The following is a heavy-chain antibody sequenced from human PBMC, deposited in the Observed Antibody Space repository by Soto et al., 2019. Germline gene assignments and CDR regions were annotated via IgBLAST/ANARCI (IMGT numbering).Heavy chain of an antibody. J-gene: IGHJ4*02. D-gene: IGHD3-3*01. CDR2: IYHSGST. CDR3: ARYYDFCSGSYYFDY. V-gene: IGHV4-30-2*01. Sequence: PSETLSLTCAVSGGSISSGGYSWSWIRQPPGKGLEWIGYIYHSGSTYYNPSLKSRVTISVDRSKNQFSLKVSSVTAADTAVYYCARYYDFCSGSYYFDYWGQGTLVTVSS. CDR1: GGSISSGGYS.